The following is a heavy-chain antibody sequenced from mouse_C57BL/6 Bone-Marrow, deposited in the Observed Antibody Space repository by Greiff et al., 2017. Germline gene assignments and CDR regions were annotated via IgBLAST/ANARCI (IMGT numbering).Heavy chain of an antibody. CDR1: GFTFSNYW. Sequence: DVQLQESGGGLVQPGGSMKLSCVASGFTFSNYWMNWVRQSPEKGLEWGAQIRLKSDNYATHYAESVKGRFTISRDDSKSSVYLQMNNLRAEDTGIYYCIYDGYYGNYWGQGTSVTVSS. CDR3: IYDGYYGNY. V-gene: IGHV6-3*01. CDR2: IRLKSDNYAT. J-gene: IGHJ4*01. D-gene: IGHD2-3*01.